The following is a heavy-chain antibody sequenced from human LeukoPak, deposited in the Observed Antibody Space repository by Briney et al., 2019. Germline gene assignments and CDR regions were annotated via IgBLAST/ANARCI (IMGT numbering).Heavy chain of an antibody. Sequence: GGSLRLSCAASGFTFSSYWMSWVRQAPGKGLEWVANIKRDGSEKYYVDSVKGRFTISRDNAKNSLYLQMNSLRAEDTAVYYCARDRGSSWYRGLGYWGQGTLVTVSS. V-gene: IGHV3-7*01. CDR1: GFTFSSYW. D-gene: IGHD6-13*01. CDR3: ARDRGSSWYRGLGY. CDR2: IKRDGSEK. J-gene: IGHJ4*02.